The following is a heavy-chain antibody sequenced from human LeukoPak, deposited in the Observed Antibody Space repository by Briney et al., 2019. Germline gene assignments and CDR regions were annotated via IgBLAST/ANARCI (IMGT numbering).Heavy chain of an antibody. J-gene: IGHJ4*02. CDR2: ISSSSSTI. Sequence: GGSLRLSCAASGFTFSSYSMNWVRQAPGKGLEWVSYISSSSSTIYYADSVKGRFTISRDNSKNTLYLQMNSLRAEDTAVYYCVRDDDRPDNGLDYWGQGTLVTVSS. V-gene: IGHV3-48*01. D-gene: IGHD3-22*01. CDR1: GFTFSSYS. CDR3: VRDDDRPDNGLDY.